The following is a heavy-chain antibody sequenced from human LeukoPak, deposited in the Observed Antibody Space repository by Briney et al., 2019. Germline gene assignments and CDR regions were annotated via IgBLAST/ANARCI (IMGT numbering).Heavy chain of an antibody. J-gene: IGHJ4*02. V-gene: IGHV3-7*03. CDR3: ARDQYDTWSRRGNFDS. CDR1: GFTFADHG. CDR2: IKLDGSEK. D-gene: IGHD3-3*01. Sequence: GGSLRLSCTASGFTFADHGISWFRQAPGKGLEWVASIKLDGSEKNYVDSVKGRFTISRDNTKNSLCLQMNSLRAEDTAVFYCARDQYDTWSRRGNFDSWGQGTLVIVSS.